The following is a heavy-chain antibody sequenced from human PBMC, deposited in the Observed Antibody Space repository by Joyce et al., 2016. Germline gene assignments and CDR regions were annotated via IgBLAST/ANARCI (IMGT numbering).Heavy chain of an antibody. D-gene: IGHD2-2*03. CDR1: GFTFSNCA. J-gene: IGHJ4*02. Sequence: QVQLVESGGGVVRPGRSLRLSCAASGFTFSNCAMHWVRQAPGKGLEWVAHISSDGRDKDYAESVGGRLTIARDNAKNTWFLGMDSLTTEDTAVYYCAKEASFFFGKNRHAPLWPGYHVATYFFDNWGQGALVTVSS. CDR3: AKEASFFFGKNRHAPLWPGYHVATYFFDN. CDR2: ISSDGRDK. V-gene: IGHV3-30*04.